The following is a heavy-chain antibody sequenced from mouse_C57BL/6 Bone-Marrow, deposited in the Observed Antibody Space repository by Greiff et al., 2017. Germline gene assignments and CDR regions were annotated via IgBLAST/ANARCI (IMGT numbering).Heavy chain of an antibody. CDR2: IYPRSGNT. J-gene: IGHJ2*01. CDR1: GYTFTSYG. V-gene: IGHV1-81*01. Sequence: QVQLQQSGAELVRPGASVKLSCKASGYTFTSYGISWVKQRPGQGLEWIGGIYPRSGNTYYNEKFKGKATLTADKTSSTAYMELRSLTSEDSADYFCEKWKVDYWGQGTTLTVSS. CDR3: EKWKVDY. D-gene: IGHD1-3*01.